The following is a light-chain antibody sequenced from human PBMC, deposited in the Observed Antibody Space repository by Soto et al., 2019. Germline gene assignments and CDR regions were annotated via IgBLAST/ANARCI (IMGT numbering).Light chain of an antibody. CDR1: SSNIGAGYD. J-gene: IGLJ2*01. Sequence: QSVLTQPPSVSGAPGQRVTISCTGSSSNIGAGYDVHWYQQLPGTAPKLLIYGNSNRPSGVPDRFSGSKSGTSASLAITGLQAADEADYYCQSYDSSLSVLVGGGTKLTVL. V-gene: IGLV1-40*01. CDR3: QSYDSSLSVL. CDR2: GNS.